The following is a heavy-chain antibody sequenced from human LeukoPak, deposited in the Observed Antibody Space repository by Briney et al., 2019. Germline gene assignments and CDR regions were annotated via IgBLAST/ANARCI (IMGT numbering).Heavy chain of an antibody. CDR1: GFTFSSHG. Sequence: GGSLRLSCGASGFTFSSHGMNWVRQAPGKGLEWVSGISPSGGITYYTDSVKGRFTISRDNSKNTVSLQMNSLRGEDTAVYYCARLYSGHDPNMDVWGKGTTVTVCS. CDR2: ISPSGGIT. J-gene: IGHJ6*03. CDR3: ARLYSGHDPNMDV. D-gene: IGHD5-12*01. V-gene: IGHV3-23*01.